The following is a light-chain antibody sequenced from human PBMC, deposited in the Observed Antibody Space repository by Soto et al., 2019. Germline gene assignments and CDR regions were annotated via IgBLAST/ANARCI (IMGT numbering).Light chain of an antibody. J-gene: IGKJ1*01. CDR3: QQYNNWPPWT. Sequence: VLTQSPSTLSLSPGERATLSCRASQSVSSNLAWYQQKPGQAPRLLIYGASTRATGIPARFSGSGSGTEFTLTISSLQSEDFAVYYCQQYNNWPPWTFGQGTKVDIK. CDR2: GAS. CDR1: QSVSSN. V-gene: IGKV3-15*01.